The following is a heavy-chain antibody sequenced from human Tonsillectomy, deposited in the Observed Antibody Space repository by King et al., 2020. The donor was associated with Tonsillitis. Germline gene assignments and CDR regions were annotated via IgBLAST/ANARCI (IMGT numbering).Heavy chain of an antibody. CDR2: IWYDGSNK. J-gene: IGHJ2*01. Sequence: QLVQSGGGVVQPGKSLRLSCAASGFTFSSYGMHWVRQAPGKGLEWVAVIWYDGSNKYYADSVKGRFTISRDNFRNTLYLQMNILRAEDTAVYYCARASGRYWYLDLWGRGTLVTVSS. D-gene: IGHD1-14*01. CDR3: ARASGRYWYLDL. CDR1: GFTFSSYG. V-gene: IGHV3-33*01.